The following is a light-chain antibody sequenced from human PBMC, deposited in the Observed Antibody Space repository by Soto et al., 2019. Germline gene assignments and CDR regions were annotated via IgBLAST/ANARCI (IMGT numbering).Light chain of an antibody. CDR1: QPISSW. J-gene: IGKJ4*01. CDR2: SAS. Sequence: IQMTQSPSSVSASVGDRVTITCRASQPISSWLAWYQQKPGQPPNLLIYSASTLRSGVPSRFSGSESGTLFTLTITNLLPEDFATYYCQQASSFPLTCGGGTKVEV. V-gene: IGKV1-12*01. CDR3: QQASSFPLT.